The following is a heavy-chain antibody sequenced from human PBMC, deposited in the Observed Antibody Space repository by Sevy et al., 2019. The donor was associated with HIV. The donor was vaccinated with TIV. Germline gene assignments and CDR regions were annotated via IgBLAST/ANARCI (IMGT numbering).Heavy chain of an antibody. D-gene: IGHD3-9*01. CDR2: ISYRGRDK. V-gene: IGHV3-30*18. Sequence: GGSLRLSCVVSGITFSTSGMHWVRQAPGKGLEWVAVISYRGRDKFYADSVKGRSTISRDNSKNILYLQMISLRAEDTAVDYCAKDFTGYNGMDVWGQGTMVTVSS. J-gene: IGHJ6*02. CDR1: GITFSTSG. CDR3: AKDFTGYNGMDV.